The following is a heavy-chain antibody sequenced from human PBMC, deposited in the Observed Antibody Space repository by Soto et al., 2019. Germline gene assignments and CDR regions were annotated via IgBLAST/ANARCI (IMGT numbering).Heavy chain of an antibody. V-gene: IGHV3-23*01. Sequence: EVQLLESGGGLVQPGGSLRLSCAASGFTFSSYAMSWVRQAPGKGLEWVSAISGSGGSTYYADSVKGRFTISRDNSKNTLYLQMNSLRAEDTAVYYCATEIWDCGGGSCYSFYFQHWGQGTLVTVSS. CDR2: ISGSGGST. D-gene: IGHD2-15*01. CDR1: GFTFSSYA. CDR3: ATEIWDCGGGSCYSFYFQH. J-gene: IGHJ1*01.